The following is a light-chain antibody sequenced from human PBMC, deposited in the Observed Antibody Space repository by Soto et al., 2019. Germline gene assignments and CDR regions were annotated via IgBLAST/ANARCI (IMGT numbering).Light chain of an antibody. CDR2: GAS. CDR1: QRVSGTY. CDR3: HQYGGSPPT. Sequence: DIVLTQSRGTLCLSPGERATLSCRASQRVSGTYLSWYQQKPGQAPKLLIYGASGRATGIPDRFSGSGSGTDFTLTISRLQPEDFAVYHCHQYGGSPPTFGQGTKVDIK. V-gene: IGKV3-20*01. J-gene: IGKJ1*01.